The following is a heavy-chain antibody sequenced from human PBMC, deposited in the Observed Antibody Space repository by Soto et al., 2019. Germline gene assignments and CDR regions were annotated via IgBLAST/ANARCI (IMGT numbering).Heavy chain of an antibody. CDR2: IYPGDSDT. D-gene: IGHD2-8*01. Sequence: PXEXLKISCKGSGYXFTSYLLGWVRQMPGKGLEWIGIIYPGDSDTRYSPSLQGQVTISADRSISTAYLQWSSLNASDTAMYYCARLTNVYYYGMDVWGQGTTGTVSS. V-gene: IGHV5-51*01. CDR3: ARLTNVYYYGMDV. J-gene: IGHJ6*02. CDR1: GYXFTSYL.